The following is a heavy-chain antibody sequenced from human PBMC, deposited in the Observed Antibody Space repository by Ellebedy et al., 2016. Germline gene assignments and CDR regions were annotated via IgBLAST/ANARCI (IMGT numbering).Heavy chain of an antibody. Sequence: SLKISCVGSGFIFDDAAMHWVRQAPGKGLEWVSGINWNSGIIVYADSVKGRFTISRDNAKNSLYLQMNSLRPEDTALYYCAKDTSDYYGLDVWGQGTTVTVSS. D-gene: IGHD6-6*01. CDR2: INWNSGII. J-gene: IGHJ6*02. CDR1: GFIFDDAA. CDR3: AKDTSDYYGLDV. V-gene: IGHV3-9*01.